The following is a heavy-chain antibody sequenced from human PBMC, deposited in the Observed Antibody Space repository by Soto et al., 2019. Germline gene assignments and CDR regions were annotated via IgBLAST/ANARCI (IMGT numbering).Heavy chain of an antibody. J-gene: IGHJ5*02. CDR1: GYTFTSYG. Sequence: QVQLVQSGTEVKKPGASVKVSRKASGYTFTSYGIHWVRQAPGQRLEWMGWINAANGDTKYSPKFQGRVTITRDTSASSAYMELSSLRSEDTAVYYCVRRHVSATGIDWFDPWGQGTLVTVSS. D-gene: IGHD6-13*01. CDR2: INAANGDT. CDR3: VRRHVSATGIDWFDP. V-gene: IGHV1-3*01.